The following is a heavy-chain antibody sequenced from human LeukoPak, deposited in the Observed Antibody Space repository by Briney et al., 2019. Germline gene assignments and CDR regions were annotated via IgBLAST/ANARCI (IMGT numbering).Heavy chain of an antibody. CDR3: AAGPWELDF. CDR2: IYNGGNT. Sequence: TSETLSLTCTVPGVSINTYYASWIRQAPGKGLEFIGFIYNGGNTNYNPSLKSRATISVDTSNNQFSLRLTSVTAADTAMYYCAAGPWELDFWGQGTLVTVSS. D-gene: IGHD1-26*01. V-gene: IGHV4-4*09. J-gene: IGHJ4*02. CDR1: GVSINTYY.